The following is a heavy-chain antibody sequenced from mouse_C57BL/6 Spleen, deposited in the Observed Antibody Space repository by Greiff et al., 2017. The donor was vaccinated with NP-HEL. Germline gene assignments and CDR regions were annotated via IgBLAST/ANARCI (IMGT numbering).Heavy chain of an antibody. V-gene: IGHV1-55*01. Sequence: VQLQQSGAELVKPGASVKMSCKASGYTFTSYWITWVKQRPGQGLEWIGDIYPGSGSTNYNEKFKSKATLTVDTSSSTAYMQLSSLTSEDSAVYYCARGKLDYEGDYWGQGTTLTVSS. J-gene: IGHJ2*01. D-gene: IGHD2-4*01. CDR3: ARGKLDYEGDY. CDR2: IYPGSGST. CDR1: GYTFTSYW.